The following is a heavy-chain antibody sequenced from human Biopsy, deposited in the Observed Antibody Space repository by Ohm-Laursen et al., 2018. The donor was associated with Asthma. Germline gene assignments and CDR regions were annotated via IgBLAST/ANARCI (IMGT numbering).Heavy chain of an antibody. V-gene: IGHV4-59*01. Sequence: GTLSLTCTVSGGSINNFYWSWIRQPPGKGLESIGHVYYSGSTNYNPSLKSRVTISIDASKNQFSLKLTSVTASDTAVYYCARGVDRVTGLLDHFDSWGQGTLVTVSS. J-gene: IGHJ4*02. CDR3: ARGVDRVTGLLDHFDS. CDR1: GGSINNFY. D-gene: IGHD2-21*02. CDR2: VYYSGST.